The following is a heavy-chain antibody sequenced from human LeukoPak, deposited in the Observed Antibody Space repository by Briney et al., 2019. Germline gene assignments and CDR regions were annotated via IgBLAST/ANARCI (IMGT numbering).Heavy chain of an antibody. J-gene: IGHJ4*02. CDR3: ARGDTKYCNSPSCHNPFDS. CDR1: GFTFGDYY. D-gene: IGHD2-2*02. Sequence: PGGSLRLSCAASGFTFGDYYMGWIRQAPGKGLECVSYITNSGSTIYSADSVKGRFTISRDNAKNSLYLQMNSLRAEDTAVYYCARGDTKYCNSPSCHNPFDSWGQGTLVTVSS. CDR2: ITNSGSTI. V-gene: IGHV3-11*04.